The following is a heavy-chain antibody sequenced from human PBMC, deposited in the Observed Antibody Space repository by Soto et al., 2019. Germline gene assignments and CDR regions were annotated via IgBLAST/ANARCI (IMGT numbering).Heavy chain of an antibody. CDR3: ARDGDYVDYYYYMDV. Sequence: EASVKVSCKASGYTFTSYAMHWVRQAPGQRLEWMGWINAGNGNTKYSQKFQGRVTITRDTSASTAYMELSSLRSEDTAVYYCARDGDYVDYYYYMDVWGKGTTVTVSS. CDR2: INAGNGNT. V-gene: IGHV1-3*01. CDR1: GYTFTSYA. J-gene: IGHJ6*03. D-gene: IGHD4-17*01.